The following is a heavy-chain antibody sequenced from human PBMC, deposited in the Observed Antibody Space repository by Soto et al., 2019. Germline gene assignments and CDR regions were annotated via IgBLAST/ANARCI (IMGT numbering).Heavy chain of an antibody. CDR3: TKPGNSYQLLFPTRGDYIDS. CDR2: ISGSGGTT. Sequence: EVQLLESGGALVQPGGSLRLSCAASGFTFSNYAMTWVRQAPGKGLEWVSAISGSGGTTYYADSVKGRFTISRDNSKSTLSLQLNSLRAEDTAIYYCTKPGNSYQLLFPTRGDYIDSWGQGTLVTVSS. CDR1: GFTFSNYA. D-gene: IGHD2-2*01. V-gene: IGHV3-23*01. J-gene: IGHJ4*02.